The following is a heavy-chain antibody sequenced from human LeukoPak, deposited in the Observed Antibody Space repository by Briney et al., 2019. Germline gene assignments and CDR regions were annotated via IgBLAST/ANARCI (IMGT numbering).Heavy chain of an antibody. CDR2: IIPTLGIA. D-gene: IGHD3-10*01. V-gene: IGHV1-69*04. CDR1: GGTFSSYA. CDR3: ASTRGDPRLYYYYGMDV. J-gene: IGHJ6*02. Sequence: SVKVSCKASGGTFSSYAISWVRQAPGQGLEWMGRIIPTLGIANYAQKFQGRVTITADKSTSTAYMELSSLRSEDTAVYYCASTRGDPRLYYYYGMDVWGQGTTVTVSS.